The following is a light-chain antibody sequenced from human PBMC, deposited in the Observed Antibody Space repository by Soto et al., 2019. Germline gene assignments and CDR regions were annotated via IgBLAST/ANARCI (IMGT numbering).Light chain of an antibody. CDR3: QQANSFPLT. J-gene: IGKJ4*01. V-gene: IGKV1-12*01. Sequence: DIQMTQSPSSVSASIGDRVTITCRASQSINNWLAWYQQKPGKAPKLLIYTASSLQTGVPSRFSGSGSGTDFTLTISSLQPADFATYYCQQANSFPLTFGGGTKVEIK. CDR1: QSINNW. CDR2: TAS.